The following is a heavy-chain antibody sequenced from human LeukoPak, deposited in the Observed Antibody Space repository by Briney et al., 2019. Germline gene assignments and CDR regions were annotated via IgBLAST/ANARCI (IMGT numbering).Heavy chain of an antibody. V-gene: IGHV5-10-1*01. Sequence: GESLQISCKGSGYSFTSYWISWVRQMPGKGLEWMGRIDPSDSYTNYSPSFQGHVTISADKSISTAYLQWSSLKASDTAMYYCTTMHGSGSTPGYYYYGMDVWGQGTTVTVSS. D-gene: IGHD3-10*01. CDR3: TTMHGSGSTPGYYYYGMDV. J-gene: IGHJ6*02. CDR2: IDPSDSYT. CDR1: GYSFTSYW.